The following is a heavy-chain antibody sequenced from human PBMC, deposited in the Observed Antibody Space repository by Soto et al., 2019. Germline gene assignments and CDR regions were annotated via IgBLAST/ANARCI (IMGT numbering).Heavy chain of an antibody. V-gene: IGHV4-31*03. Sequence: QVQLQESGPGLVKPSQTLSLTCTVSGGSISSGGYYWSWIRQHPGKGLEWIGYIFYSGTTYYNPSLXCXXTISADTSKNQFSLKLSSVTAADTAVYYCARSVDPWGQGTLVTVSS. CDR3: ARSVDP. J-gene: IGHJ5*02. CDR1: GGSISSGGYY. CDR2: IFYSGTT.